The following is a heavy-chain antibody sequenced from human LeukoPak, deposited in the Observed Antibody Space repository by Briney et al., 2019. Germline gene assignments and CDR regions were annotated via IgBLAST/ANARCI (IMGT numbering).Heavy chain of an antibody. CDR2: FDPEDGET. D-gene: IGHD3-16*01. CDR1: GYILGKLS. Sequence: RASVKVSCKVSGYILGKLSMHWVRQAPGKGLEWVGGFDPEDGETIYAQTFQGRVTMTDDISTDIAYVELSSLRSEDTAVYYCTTGLRNAFDIWGQGTMVTVSS. J-gene: IGHJ3*02. V-gene: IGHV1-24*01. CDR3: TTGLRNAFDI.